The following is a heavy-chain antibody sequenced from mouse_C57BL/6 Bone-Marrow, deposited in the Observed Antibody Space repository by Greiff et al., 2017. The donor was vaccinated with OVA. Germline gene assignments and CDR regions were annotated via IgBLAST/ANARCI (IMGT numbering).Heavy chain of an antibody. CDR3: ARSLLGLDY. Sequence: VKLVESGAELARPGASVKLSCKASGYTFTSYGISWVKLRTGQGLEWIGEIYPRSGNTYYNEKFKGKATLTADKSSSTAYMELRSLTSEDSAVYFCARSLLGLDYWGQGTTLTVSS. V-gene: IGHV1-81*01. CDR2: IYPRSGNT. D-gene: IGHD2-10*01. CDR1: GYTFTSYG. J-gene: IGHJ2*01.